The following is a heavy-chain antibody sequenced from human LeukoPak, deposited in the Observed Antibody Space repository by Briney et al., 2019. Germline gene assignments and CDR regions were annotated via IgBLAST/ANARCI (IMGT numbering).Heavy chain of an antibody. CDR2: IKSKTDGGTT. J-gene: IGHJ4*02. Sequence: PGGSLRLSCAASGFILNDYGMHWVRQAPGKGLEWVGRIKSKTDGGTTDYAAPVKGRFTISRDDSKTTMYLQMNSLKTEDTAVYYCTTGLGDWGQGTLVTVSS. V-gene: IGHV3-15*07. CDR1: GFILNDYG. CDR3: TTGLGD. D-gene: IGHD4-11*01.